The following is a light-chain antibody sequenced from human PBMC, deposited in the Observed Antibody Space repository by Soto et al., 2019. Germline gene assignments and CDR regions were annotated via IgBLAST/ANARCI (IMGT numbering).Light chain of an antibody. CDR1: QSISSW. Sequence: DIQMTQSPSTLSASVGDRVTITCRASQSISSWLAWYQQKPGKAPQALIYDASSLKSGVPSRFSGNGSGTEFTLTISSLKPDDFATYYCQQYNTYSTFGQGTRLEIK. CDR2: DAS. V-gene: IGKV1-5*01. CDR3: QQYNTYST. J-gene: IGKJ5*01.